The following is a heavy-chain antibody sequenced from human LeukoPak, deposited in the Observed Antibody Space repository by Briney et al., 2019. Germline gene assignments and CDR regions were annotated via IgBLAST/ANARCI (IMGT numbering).Heavy chain of an antibody. V-gene: IGHV3-30*04. CDR3: ARELRDPRDFDY. CDR2: VSYDGINK. CDR1: GFTFSSYP. J-gene: IGHJ4*02. Sequence: GRSLRLSCAASGFTFSSYPMHWVRQAPGKGLEGVAIVSYDGINKYYADSVKGRFTISRDNSKDTLYLQMNSLRAEDTAVYYCARELRDPRDFDYWGQGTLVTVSS. D-gene: IGHD5-24*01.